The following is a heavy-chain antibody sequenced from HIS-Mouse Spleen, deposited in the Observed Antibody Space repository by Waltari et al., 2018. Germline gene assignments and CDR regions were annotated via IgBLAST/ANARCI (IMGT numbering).Heavy chain of an antibody. Sequence: QVQLQQWGAGLLKPSETLSLTCAVYGGSFSGYYWSWIRQPPGEGVGWIGEINRSGSTNSNPSLRSSVTRSVDTSKNQFSLKLSSVTAADTAVYYCARGSNWGRGYYFDYWGQGTLVTVSS. V-gene: IGHV4-34*01. CDR1: GGSFSGYY. D-gene: IGHD3-16*01. J-gene: IGHJ4*02. CDR2: INRSGST. CDR3: ARGSNWGRGYYFDY.